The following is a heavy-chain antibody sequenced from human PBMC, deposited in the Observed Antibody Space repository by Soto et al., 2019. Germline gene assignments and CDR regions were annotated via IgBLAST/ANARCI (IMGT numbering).Heavy chain of an antibody. J-gene: IGHJ4*01. D-gene: IGHD3-3*02. CDR1: GFSFSDYA. Sequence: GGSLRLSCKASGFSFSDYAMTWVRQAPGKGLEWVSVISGSGDNTFYAASVKGRFAISRDNSKNVLYLQMNSLSADDAVVYFCAKGRAIIVYGVDILFDYWGLGTLVTVSS. CDR3: AKGRAIIVYGVDILFDY. V-gene: IGHV3-23*01. CDR2: ISGSGDNT.